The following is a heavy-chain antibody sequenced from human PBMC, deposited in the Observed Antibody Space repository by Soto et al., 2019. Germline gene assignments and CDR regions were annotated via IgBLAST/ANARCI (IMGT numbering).Heavy chain of an antibody. J-gene: IGHJ4*02. CDR3: AHRRFTARHPREPTFDY. Sequence: ITLKESGPTLVKPTQTLTLTCTFSGFSLSTSEVGVGWIRQPPGKTLEWLALIYWDDDKRYSPSLKSRLTITKDSSKNQVVLTMTNMDPVDTATYYCAHRRFTARHPREPTFDYWGQGTLVTVSS. D-gene: IGHD6-6*01. CDR1: GFSLSTSEVG. CDR2: IYWDDDK. V-gene: IGHV2-5*02.